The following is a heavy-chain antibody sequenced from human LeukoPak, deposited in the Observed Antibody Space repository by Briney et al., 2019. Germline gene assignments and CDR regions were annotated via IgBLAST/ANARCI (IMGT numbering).Heavy chain of an antibody. CDR3: ARDRSYRAMAPQNNFDY. J-gene: IGHJ4*02. CDR2: ISYDGSNK. CDR1: GFTFSSYA. D-gene: IGHD1-26*01. Sequence: GGSLRLSCAASGFTFSSYAMHWVRQAPGKGLEWVAVISYDGSNKYYADSVKGRFTISRDNSKNTQYLQMNSLRAEDTAVYYCARDRSYRAMAPQNNFDYWGQGTLVTVSS. V-gene: IGHV3-30-3*01.